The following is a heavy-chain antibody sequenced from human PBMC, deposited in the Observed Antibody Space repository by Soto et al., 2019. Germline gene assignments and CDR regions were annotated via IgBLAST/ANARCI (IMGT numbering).Heavy chain of an antibody. CDR3: ARGSSSYDFWSGYSLFEYYGMDV. Sequence: QVQLQESGPGLVKPSQTLSLTCTVSGGSISSGGYYWSWIRQHPGKGLEWIGYIYYSGSTYYNPSLKSRVTISVDTSKNQFSLKLSSVTAADTAVYYCARGSSSYDFWSGYSLFEYYGMDVWGQGTTVTVSS. J-gene: IGHJ6*02. CDR1: GGSISSGGYY. CDR2: IYYSGST. D-gene: IGHD3-3*01. V-gene: IGHV4-31*03.